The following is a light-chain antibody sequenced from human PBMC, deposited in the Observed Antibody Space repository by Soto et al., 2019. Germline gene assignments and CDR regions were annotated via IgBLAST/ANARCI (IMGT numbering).Light chain of an antibody. Sequence: QSVLTKPPSVSGAPGQRVTISCTGSSSNIGAGYDVHWYQQLPGTAPKLLIYGNSNRPSGVPDRFSGSKSGTSASLAITGLQAEDEADYYCQSYDSSLSGGLFGGGTKLTVL. CDR2: GNS. J-gene: IGLJ3*02. CDR1: SSNIGAGYD. CDR3: QSYDSSLSGGL. V-gene: IGLV1-40*01.